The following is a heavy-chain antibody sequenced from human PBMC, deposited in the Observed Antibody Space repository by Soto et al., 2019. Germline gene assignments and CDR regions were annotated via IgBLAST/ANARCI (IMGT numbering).Heavy chain of an antibody. Sequence: GGSLRLSCAASGFTFSSYAMHWVRQAPGKELEWVAVISYDGSNKYYADSVKGRFTISRDNSKNTLYLQMNSLRAEDTAVYYCARDQQLGYCSSTSCYLSGMDVWGQGTTGTGS. D-gene: IGHD2-2*01. CDR3: ARDQQLGYCSSTSCYLSGMDV. CDR2: ISYDGSNK. CDR1: GFTFSSYA. J-gene: IGHJ6*02. V-gene: IGHV3-30-3*01.